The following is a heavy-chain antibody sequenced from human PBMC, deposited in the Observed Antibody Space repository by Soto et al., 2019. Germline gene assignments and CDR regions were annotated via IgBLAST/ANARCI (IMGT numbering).Heavy chain of an antibody. V-gene: IGHV4-30-4*01. Sequence: SETLSLTCTVSGGSITSDYSCWSWIRQPPGEGLEWIGHIFDSGTTYTNPSLRSQVAISLDTSKNHFSLTLSSVTAADTTVYYCARGPSGDKVHYWGQGALVTVSS. CDR2: IFDSGTT. CDR1: GGSITSDYSC. D-gene: IGHD7-27*01. CDR3: ARGPSGDKVHY. J-gene: IGHJ4*02.